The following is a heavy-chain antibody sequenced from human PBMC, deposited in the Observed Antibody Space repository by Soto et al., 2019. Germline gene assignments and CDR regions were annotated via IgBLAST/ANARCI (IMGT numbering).Heavy chain of an antibody. Sequence: ASVKVSCKASGYTFTSYVISWVLQAPGQGLEWMGWISAYNGNTNYAQKLQGRVTMTTDTSTSTAYMELRSLRSDDTAVYYCARAASFRYRYGIDVSGKRTLVTVSS. CDR1: GYTFTSYV. J-gene: IGHJ4*02. CDR3: ARAASFRYRYGIDV. D-gene: IGHD5-18*01. V-gene: IGHV1-18*01. CDR2: ISAYNGNT.